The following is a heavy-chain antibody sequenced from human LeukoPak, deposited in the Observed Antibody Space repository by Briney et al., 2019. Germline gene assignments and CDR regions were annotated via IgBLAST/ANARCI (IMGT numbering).Heavy chain of an antibody. CDR1: GGSISSYY. V-gene: IGHV4-59*01. CDR2: IYYSGST. CDR3: AKTGEAWASSNWFDP. Sequence: SETLSLTCTVSGGSISSYYWSWIRQPPGKGLEWIGYIYYSGSTNYNPSLKSRVTISVDTSKNQFSLKLSSVTAADTAVYYCAKTGEAWASSNWFDPWGQGTLVTVSS. J-gene: IGHJ5*02. D-gene: IGHD7-27*01.